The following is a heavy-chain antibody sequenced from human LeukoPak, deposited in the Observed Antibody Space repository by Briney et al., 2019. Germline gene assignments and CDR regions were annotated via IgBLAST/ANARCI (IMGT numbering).Heavy chain of an antibody. CDR3: AQKGGTDY. CDR2: ISSTGSPI. CDR1: GFTFSRSG. Sequence: PGGSLRLSCAASGFTFSRSGMNWVRQAPGKGLEWVSYISSTGSPIYYADSVKGRFTISRDNAKNSLYLQMNSLRDDDTAVYYCAQKGGTDYWGQGTLATVSS. J-gene: IGHJ4*02. D-gene: IGHD2-15*01. V-gene: IGHV3-48*02.